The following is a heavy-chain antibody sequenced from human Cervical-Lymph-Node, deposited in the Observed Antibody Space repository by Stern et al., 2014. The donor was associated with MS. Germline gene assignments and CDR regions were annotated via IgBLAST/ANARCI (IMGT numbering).Heavy chain of an antibody. CDR2: IDWDDDK. D-gene: IGHD2-15*01. CDR1: GFSLSTSGMR. CDR3: ARMMSSGWFDP. V-gene: IGHV2-70*04. J-gene: IGHJ5*02. Sequence: ESGPALVKPTQTLTLTCTFSGFSLSTSGMRVSWIRQPPGKDLEWLARIDWDDDKFYSTSLKTRLTISKDTSKNQVVLTMTNMDPVDTATYYCARMMSSGWFDPWGQGTLVTVSS.